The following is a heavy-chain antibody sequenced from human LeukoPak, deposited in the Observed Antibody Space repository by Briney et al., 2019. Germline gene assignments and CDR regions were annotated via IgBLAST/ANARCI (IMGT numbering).Heavy chain of an antibody. D-gene: IGHD3-10*01. Sequence: PETPSLTCILSGGSTSTITYYTGSIRLPPGKGLEWIVEIHHRGTTYYNPSLRSRVTISVDTSKNQFSLRLTSVTAADTAVYYCARVTYNGYQHFDYWGQGNLVTVS. CDR2: IHHRGTT. V-gene: IGHV4-39*07. CDR3: ARVTYNGYQHFDY. CDR1: GGSTSTITYY. J-gene: IGHJ4*02.